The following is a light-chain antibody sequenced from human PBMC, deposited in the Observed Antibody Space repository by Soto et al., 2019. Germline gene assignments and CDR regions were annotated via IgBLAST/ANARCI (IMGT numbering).Light chain of an antibody. CDR3: QQYGSSAPIT. V-gene: IGKV3-20*01. Sequence: DIVLTQSPGTLSLSPGERATLSCRASQSVSNNYLAWYQQKPGQAPRLLIYGASNRATGIPDRFSGSGSETDFTLTISRLEPEDFALYYCQQYGSSAPITFGQGTRLEIK. J-gene: IGKJ5*01. CDR1: QSVSNNY. CDR2: GAS.